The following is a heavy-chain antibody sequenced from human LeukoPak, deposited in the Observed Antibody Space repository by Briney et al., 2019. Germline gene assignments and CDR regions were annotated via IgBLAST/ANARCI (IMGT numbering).Heavy chain of an antibody. V-gene: IGHV3-48*03. CDR3: ARESGSYYVFDY. CDR1: GFTFNSYE. J-gene: IGHJ4*02. Sequence: GGSLRLSCAASGFTFNSYEMNWVRQAPGKGLEWVSYISSSGSTIYYADSVKGRFTISRDNAKNSLYLQMNSLRAEDTAVYYCARESGSYYVFDYWGQGTLVTVSS. CDR2: ISSSGSTI. D-gene: IGHD1-26*01.